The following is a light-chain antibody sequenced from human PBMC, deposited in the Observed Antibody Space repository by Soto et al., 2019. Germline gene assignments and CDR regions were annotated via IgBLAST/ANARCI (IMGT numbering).Light chain of an antibody. CDR2: GAS. J-gene: IGKJ4*01. CDR3: QQYNNWPLT. CDR1: QSVRSN. Sequence: VMTQSPASLSMYPGEGVTLSCRASQSVRSNLAWYQQRPGQAPRLLIYGASTRAAGIPARFSGSGSGAEFTLTISSLQSEDFAFYYCQQYNNWPLTFGGGTKVDIK. V-gene: IGKV3-15*01.